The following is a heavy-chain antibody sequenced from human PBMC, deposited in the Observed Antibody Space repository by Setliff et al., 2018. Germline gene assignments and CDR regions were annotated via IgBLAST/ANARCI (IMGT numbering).Heavy chain of an antibody. CDR3: ARMSGFQYMDV. Sequence: SETLSLTCTVSDDSISSRHYYWSWIRQPAGKGLEWLGQIYTSWSTNYNPSLKGRATLSIDASKGQFSLKLTSVTAADTAVCYCARMSGFQYMDVWGKGTTVTVSS. CDR2: IYTSWST. CDR1: DDSISSRHYY. J-gene: IGHJ6*03. V-gene: IGHV4-61*09. D-gene: IGHD3-3*01.